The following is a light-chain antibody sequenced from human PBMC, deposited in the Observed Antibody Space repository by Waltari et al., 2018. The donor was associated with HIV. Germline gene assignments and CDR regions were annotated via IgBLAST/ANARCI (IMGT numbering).Light chain of an antibody. J-gene: IGLJ1*01. CDR1: NVESKS. Sequence: SYVLTQPASVSVAPGQTANVTCGGANVESKSVPWYQQRAGKAPILVLYDDTDRPSGIPERFSGSNFGNTATLTISRVEAGDEGDYYCHVWESSSDEYVFGTGTKVTV. CDR2: DDT. V-gene: IGLV3-21*02. CDR3: HVWESSSDEYV.